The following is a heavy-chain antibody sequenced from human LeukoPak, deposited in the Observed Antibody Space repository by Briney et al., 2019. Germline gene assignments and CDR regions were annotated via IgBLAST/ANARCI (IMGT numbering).Heavy chain of an antibody. J-gene: IGHJ6*02. CDR3: AKDQEKYYYGSGSYHPSYYYYYGMDV. CDR1: GFTFSSYA. D-gene: IGHD3-10*01. V-gene: IGHV3-23*01. CDR2: ISGSGGST. Sequence: GGSLRLSCAASGFTFSSYAMSWVRQAPGKGLEWVSAISGSGGSTCYADSVKGRFTISRDNSKNTLYLQMNSLRAEDTAVYYCAKDQEKYYYGSGSYHPSYYYYYGMDVWGQGTTVTVSS.